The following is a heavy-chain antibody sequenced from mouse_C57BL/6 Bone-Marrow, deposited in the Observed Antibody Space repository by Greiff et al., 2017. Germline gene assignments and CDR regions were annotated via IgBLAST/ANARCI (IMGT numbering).Heavy chain of an antibody. CDR3: ARSGSKPAWFAY. Sequence: VQLKESGPVLVKPGASVKMSCKASGYTFTDYYMNWVKQSHGKSLEWIGVINPYNGGTSYNQKFKGKATLTVDKSSSTAYMELNSLTSEDSAVYYCARSGSKPAWFAYWGQGTLVTVSA. J-gene: IGHJ3*01. CDR2: INPYNGGT. V-gene: IGHV1-19*01. D-gene: IGHD4-1*01. CDR1: GYTFTDYY.